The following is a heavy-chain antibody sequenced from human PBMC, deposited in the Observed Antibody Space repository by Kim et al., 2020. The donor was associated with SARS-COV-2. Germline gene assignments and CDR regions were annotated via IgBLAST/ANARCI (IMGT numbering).Heavy chain of an antibody. Sequence: SETLSLTCTVSGGSISSGGYYWSWIRQHPGKGLEWIGYIYYSGSTYYNPSLKSRVTISVDTSKNQFSLKLSSVTAADTAVYYCARDRGWFGAKANEGVWAQGTLVTVSS. CDR1: GGSISSGGYY. V-gene: IGHV4-31*03. J-gene: IGHJ4*02. D-gene: IGHD3-10*01. CDR2: IYYSGST. CDR3: ARDRGWFGAKANEGV.